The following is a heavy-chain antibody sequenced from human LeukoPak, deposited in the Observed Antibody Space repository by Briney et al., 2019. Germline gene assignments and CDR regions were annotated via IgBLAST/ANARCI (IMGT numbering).Heavy chain of an antibody. V-gene: IGHV4-61*01. D-gene: IGHD6-19*01. J-gene: IGHJ4*02. CDR2: ISYSGST. CDR3: ATFGASSGWSGFDY. CDR1: GGSISSNSYY. Sequence: SETLSLTCAVSGGSISSNSYYWNWIRQPPGKGLEWIGYISYSGSTNYNRSLKSRLTISIDTSKNQFSLNLRSVTAADTAVYYCATFGASSGWSGFDYWGQGILVTVSS.